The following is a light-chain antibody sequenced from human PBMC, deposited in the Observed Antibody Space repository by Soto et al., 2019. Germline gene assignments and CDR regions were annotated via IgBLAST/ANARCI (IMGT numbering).Light chain of an antibody. J-gene: IGKJ1*01. Sequence: EISMTQFPAILSASPGGGATLSCRASRGVSANYLAWYQQKPGXXPXXXXXXXSIRAAGIPDRFSGSGSGTDFTLTIRRLEPDDFAVYYCQQYGSSPRTFGQGT. CDR2: XXS. CDR3: QQYGSSPRT. V-gene: IGKV3-20*01. CDR1: RGVSANY.